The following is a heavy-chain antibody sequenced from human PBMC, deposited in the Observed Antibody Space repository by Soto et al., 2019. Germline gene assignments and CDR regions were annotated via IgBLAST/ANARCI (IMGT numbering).Heavy chain of an antibody. CDR2: VSWNGST. CDR3: ARGQYFRFWSGLKYYFDH. D-gene: IGHD3-3*01. Sequence: SETLSLTCTVSIGSINHYYWSWIRQSPGKGLEWVGYVSWNGSTDHSPSLKSRLTISLDRSKSQFSLRLTSVTAADTAIYYCARGQYFRFWSGLKYYFDHWGQGASVTVSS. CDR1: IGSINHYY. V-gene: IGHV4-59*01. J-gene: IGHJ4*02.